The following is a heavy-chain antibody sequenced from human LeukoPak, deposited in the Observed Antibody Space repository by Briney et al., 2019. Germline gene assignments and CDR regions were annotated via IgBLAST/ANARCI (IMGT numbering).Heavy chain of an antibody. D-gene: IGHD3-10*01. V-gene: IGHV4-34*01. CDR2: INHSGST. Sequence: SETLSLTCAVYGGSFSGYYWSWIRQPPGEGLEWIGEINHSGSTNYNPSLKSRVTISVDTSKNQFSLKLSSVTAADTAVYYCARSVVRGVMRRYYFDYWGQGTLVTVSS. CDR1: GGSFSGYY. J-gene: IGHJ4*02. CDR3: ARSVVRGVMRRYYFDY.